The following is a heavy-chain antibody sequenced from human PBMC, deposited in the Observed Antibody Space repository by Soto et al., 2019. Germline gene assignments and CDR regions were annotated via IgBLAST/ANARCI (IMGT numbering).Heavy chain of an antibody. CDR3: ANQYYYDSSGYYGWFDP. D-gene: IGHD3-22*01. V-gene: IGHV3-53*01. Sequence: GGSLRLSCAASGFTVSSSYLTWVRQAPGKGLEWVAILYTGTDTVYADSVKGRFTISRDSSKNTLYLQMHSLRAEDTAVYYCANQYYYDSSGYYGWFDPWGQGTLVTVSS. CDR2: LYTGTDT. J-gene: IGHJ5*02. CDR1: GFTVSSSY.